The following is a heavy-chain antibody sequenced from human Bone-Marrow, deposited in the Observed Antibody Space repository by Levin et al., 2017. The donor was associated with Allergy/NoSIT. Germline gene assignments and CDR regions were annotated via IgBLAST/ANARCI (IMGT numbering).Heavy chain of an antibody. J-gene: IGHJ5*02. CDR3: LPGHWYGHS. CDR1: GLTFSRYY. V-gene: IGHV3-7*01. D-gene: IGHD1-14*01. Sequence: GESLKISCTVSGLTFSRYYMNWVRQAPGKGLEWVTNIKEDGSEKNYVDSVKGRFTISRDKAESSPYLQMNILRAEDTAVSYCLPGHWYGHSWGRGTLVAVSS. CDR2: IKEDGSEK.